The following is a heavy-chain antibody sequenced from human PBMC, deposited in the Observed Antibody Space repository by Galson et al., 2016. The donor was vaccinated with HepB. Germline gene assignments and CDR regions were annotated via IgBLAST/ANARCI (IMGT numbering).Heavy chain of an antibody. CDR2: IDPDDSYT. CDR1: GYRLTDYW. V-gene: IGHV5-10-1*01. CDR3: ARALEYGSRNYYDYYAMDV. D-gene: IGHD4-17*01. J-gene: IGHJ6*02. Sequence: QSGAEVKEHGESLRISCQGSGYRLTDYWITWVRQVPGKGLQWMGRIDPDDSYTNYSPSFQGHVTISVDKSINTAYLQWSTLKASDTAIYYCARALEYGSRNYYDYYAMDVWGPGTTVIVSS.